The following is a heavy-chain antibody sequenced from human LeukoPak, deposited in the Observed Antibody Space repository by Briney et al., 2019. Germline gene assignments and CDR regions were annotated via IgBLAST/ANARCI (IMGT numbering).Heavy chain of an antibody. CDR2: IYTSGST. CDR3: ARGQKYRSGYTVTELGSGYFDN. V-gene: IGHV4-4*07. CDR1: GGSISSYY. Sequence: SETLSLTCSVSGGSISSYYWSWIRQPAGKGLEWIGRIYTSGSTNYNPSLKSRVTMSVDTSKNQFSLKLSSVTAADTAVYHCARGQKYRSGYTVTELGSGYFDNWGQGTLVTVSS. J-gene: IGHJ4*02. D-gene: IGHD5-18*01.